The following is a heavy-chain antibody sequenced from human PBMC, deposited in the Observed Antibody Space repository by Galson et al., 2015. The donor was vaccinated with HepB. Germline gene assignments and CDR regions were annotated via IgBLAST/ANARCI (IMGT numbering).Heavy chain of an antibody. CDR3: AKESGELDRYYYYYYMDV. J-gene: IGHJ6*03. D-gene: IGHD1-1*01. CDR1: GFTFSSYA. Sequence: SLRLSCAASGFTFSSYAMSWVRQAPGKGLEWVSAISGSGGSTYYADSVKGRFTISRDNSKNTLYPQMNSLRAEDTAVYYCAKESGELDRYYYYYYMDVWGKGTTVTVSS. V-gene: IGHV3-23*01. CDR2: ISGSGGST.